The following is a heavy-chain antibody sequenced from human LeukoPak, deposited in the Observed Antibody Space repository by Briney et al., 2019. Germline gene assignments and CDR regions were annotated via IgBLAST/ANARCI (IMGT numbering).Heavy chain of an antibody. D-gene: IGHD6-19*01. J-gene: IGHJ4*02. Sequence: PSETLSLTCTVSGRSITSSSYYWGWIRQPPGKGLEWNGRIYYSGSTYYNPSLKSRFTISLDTSKNQFSLKLSSVTAADTAVYYCARVVAVPGTGYYFDYWGQGTLVTVSS. CDR2: IYYSGST. V-gene: IGHV4-39*07. CDR3: ARVVAVPGTGYYFDY. CDR1: GRSITSSSYY.